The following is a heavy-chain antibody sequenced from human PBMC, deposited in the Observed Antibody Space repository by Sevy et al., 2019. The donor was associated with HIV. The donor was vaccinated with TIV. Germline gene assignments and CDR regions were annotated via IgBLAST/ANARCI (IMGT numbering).Heavy chain of an antibody. D-gene: IGHD1-26*01. CDR2: IRRKAYGGTT. CDR3: TRVEGAADWGMDV. CDR1: GFTFDDYT. V-gene: IGHV3-49*04. Sequence: GGSLRLSCRATGFTFDDYTMSWVRQAPGKGLEWVAFIRRKAYGGTTEYAASVKGRFTISRDESKSIAYLQMNSLKTEDTAVYYCTRVEGAADWGMDVWGQGTTVTVSS. J-gene: IGHJ6*02.